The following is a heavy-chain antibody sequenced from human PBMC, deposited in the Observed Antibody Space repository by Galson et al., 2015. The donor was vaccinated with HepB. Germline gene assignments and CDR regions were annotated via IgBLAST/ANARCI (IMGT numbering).Heavy chain of an antibody. V-gene: IGHV4-59*01. Sequence: ETLSLTCTVSGGSIGSYYWSWIRQPPGKGLEWIGYIYYSGSTNYNPSLKSRVTISVDTSKNQFSLKLSSVTAADTAVYYCARVGLLRYYYYGMDVWGQGTTVTVSS. J-gene: IGHJ6*02. CDR2: IYYSGST. CDR3: ARVGLLRYYYYGMDV. CDR1: GGSIGSYY. D-gene: IGHD1-26*01.